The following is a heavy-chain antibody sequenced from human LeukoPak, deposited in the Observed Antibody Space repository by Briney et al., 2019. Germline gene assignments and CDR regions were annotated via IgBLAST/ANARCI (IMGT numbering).Heavy chain of an antibody. J-gene: IGHJ4*02. CDR3: ARGEEQQLVDY. CDR2: MNPNSGNT. D-gene: IGHD6-13*01. Sequence: ASVKVSCKASGYNFTSYDIQWVRQATGQGVEWLGWMNPNSGNTGYAQKFQGRVTMTRNTSISTAYMELSSLRSEDTAVYYCARGEEQQLVDYWGQGTLVTVSS. V-gene: IGHV1-8*01. CDR1: GYNFTSYD.